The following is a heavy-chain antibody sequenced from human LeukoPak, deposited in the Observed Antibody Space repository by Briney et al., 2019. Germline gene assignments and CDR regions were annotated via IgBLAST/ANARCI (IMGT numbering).Heavy chain of an antibody. CDR1: GGSISSGGYY. J-gene: IGHJ5*02. Sequence: PSQTLSLTCTVSGGSISSGGYYWSWIRQHPGKGLEWIGYIYYSGSTYYNPSLKSRVTISVDTSKNQFSLKLSSVTAADTAVYYCARRIRVRDDSSGYYLYNWFDPWGQGTLVTVSS. V-gene: IGHV4-31*03. D-gene: IGHD3-22*01. CDR3: ARRIRVRDDSSGYYLYNWFDP. CDR2: IYYSGST.